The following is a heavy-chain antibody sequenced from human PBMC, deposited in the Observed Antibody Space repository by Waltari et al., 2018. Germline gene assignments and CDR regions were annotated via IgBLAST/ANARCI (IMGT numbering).Heavy chain of an antibody. CDR1: GAPITYGFY. CDR3: ARDRTRRLDP. V-gene: IGHV4-38-2*02. CDR2: IYHSDTG. D-gene: IGHD6-25*01. Sequence: QVQLQESGPGLVKPSETLSLPCSVSGAPITYGFYWAWIRQPPGKGLEYIGNIYHSDTGDYNPSLQSRVTMSVDTSKNQFSLELRSVTAADTAIYYCARDRTRRLDPWGQGILVTVSS. J-gene: IGHJ5*02.